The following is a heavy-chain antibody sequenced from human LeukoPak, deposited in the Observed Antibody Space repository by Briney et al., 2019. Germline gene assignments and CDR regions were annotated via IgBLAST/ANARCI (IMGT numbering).Heavy chain of an antibody. D-gene: IGHD5-12*01. CDR2: ISSSSSTI. J-gene: IGHJ4*02. CDR1: GFTFSSYR. CDR3: ARAADSGYDFKLYY. Sequence: PGGSLRLSCAASGFTFSSYRITWVRQAPGKGLEWVSYISSSSSTIYYADSVKGRFTISRDNAKSSLYLQMNSLRDEDTAVYYCARAADSGYDFKLYYWGQGTLVTVSS. V-gene: IGHV3-48*02.